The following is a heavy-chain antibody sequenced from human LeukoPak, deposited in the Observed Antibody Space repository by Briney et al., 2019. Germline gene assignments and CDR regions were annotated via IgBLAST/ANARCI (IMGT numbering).Heavy chain of an antibody. CDR3: ATVRSLSIVGADEFDY. CDR2: MNPNSGNT. D-gene: IGHD1-26*01. V-gene: IGHV1-8*01. CDR1: GYTFSTYD. Sequence: ASVKVSCKASGYTFSTYDINWVRQATGQGPEWMGWMNPNSGNTGYAQKFQGRVTMTRNTSISTVYMELSSLKSEDTAVYYCATVRSLSIVGADEFDYWGQGTPVTVSS. J-gene: IGHJ4*02.